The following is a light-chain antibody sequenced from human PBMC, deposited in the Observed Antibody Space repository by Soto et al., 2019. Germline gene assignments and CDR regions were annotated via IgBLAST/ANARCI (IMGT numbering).Light chain of an antibody. CDR2: GAS. CDR1: QSVSTTH. V-gene: IGKV3-20*01. Sequence: EIVLTQSPGTLSLSPGERATLSCRASQSVSTTHSGWYQQKPGQAPRLLIYGASSRAAGVPDRFSGSGSGTDFTLTITRLEPADFAVYYCQHYGDSSWTFGQGTKVEI. CDR3: QHYGDSSWT. J-gene: IGKJ1*01.